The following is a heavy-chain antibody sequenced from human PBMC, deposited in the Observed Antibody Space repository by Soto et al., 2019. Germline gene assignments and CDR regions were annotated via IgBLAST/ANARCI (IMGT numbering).Heavy chain of an antibody. CDR3: ARASSDAFDI. Sequence: IRQTPGKGLEWVSSISSSSSYIYYADSVKGRFTISRDNAKNSLYLQMNSLRAEDTAVYYCARASSDAFDIWGQGTMVTVSS. V-gene: IGHV3-21*01. J-gene: IGHJ3*02. CDR2: ISSSSSYI.